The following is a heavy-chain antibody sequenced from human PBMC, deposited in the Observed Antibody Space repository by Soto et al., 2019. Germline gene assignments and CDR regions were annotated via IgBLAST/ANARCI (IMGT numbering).Heavy chain of an antibody. V-gene: IGHV4-30-2*06. CDR2: ISHGGSP. Sequence: KPSETLSLTCAISGGSVSSCVFSWYWIRQSPGQGLEWIGYISHGGSPHYTPSLESRVTISVDRSTNVISLNLTSVTPADTAVYLCARGHYYYALDVWGQGTTATVSS. CDR1: GGSVSSCVFS. CDR3: ARGHYYYALDV. J-gene: IGHJ6*02.